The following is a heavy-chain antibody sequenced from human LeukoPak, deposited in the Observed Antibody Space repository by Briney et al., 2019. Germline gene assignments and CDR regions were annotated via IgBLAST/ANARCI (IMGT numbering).Heavy chain of an antibody. CDR1: GFTFDDYT. CDR3: AKDHYYGSGSYSRWVYFDY. CDR2: ISWDGGST. D-gene: IGHD3-10*01. J-gene: IGHJ4*02. V-gene: IGHV3-43*01. Sequence: GGSLRLSCAASGFTFDDYTMHWFRQAPGKGLEWVSLISWDGGSTYYADSVKGRFTISRDNSKNSLYLQMNSLRTEDTALYFCAKDHYYGSGSYSRWVYFDYWGQGTLVTVPS.